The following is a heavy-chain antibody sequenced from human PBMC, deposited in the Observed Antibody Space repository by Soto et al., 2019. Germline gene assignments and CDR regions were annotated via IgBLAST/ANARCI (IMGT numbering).Heavy chain of an antibody. D-gene: IGHD6-13*01. CDR1: GFTFSDCN. V-gene: IGHV3-48*01. CDR3: ARGLGSSWFFL. J-gene: IGHJ5*02. CDR2: ISGSGSPI. Sequence: GSLSLSCTASGFTFSDCNMNWVRQAPGKGLEWLSYISGSGSPIFYADSVKGRFTISRDNARNSLYLQMNSLRAEDTAVYYCARGLGSSWFFLWGQGTLVTVSS.